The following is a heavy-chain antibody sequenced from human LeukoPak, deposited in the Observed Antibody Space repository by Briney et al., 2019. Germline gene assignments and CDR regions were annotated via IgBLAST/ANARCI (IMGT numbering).Heavy chain of an antibody. V-gene: IGHV3-48*04. Sequence: PGGSLRLSCTASGFTFSTSGMNWVRQAPGKGLEWVSYISSSSSAIYYADSVKGRFTISRDNAKNSLYLQMNSLRAEDTAVYYCVRRIDSWGQGTLVTVSS. J-gene: IGHJ4*02. CDR3: VRRIDS. CDR2: ISSSSSAI. CDR1: GFTFSTSG.